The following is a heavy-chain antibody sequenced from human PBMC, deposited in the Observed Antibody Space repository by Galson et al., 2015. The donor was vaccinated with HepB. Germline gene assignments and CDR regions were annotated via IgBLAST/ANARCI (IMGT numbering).Heavy chain of an antibody. J-gene: IGHJ3*02. CDR3: ARLYEGGSSWFHGRPFDI. CDR2: ISHSGST. Sequence: ETLSLTCAVHGGSFSGYYWSWVRHTPGKGLEWIGEISHSGSTNYNPSLKSRATISEDTSKKQFSLKVNSVAVADTAVYYCARLYEGGSSWFHGRPFDIWGQGTMVTVSS. V-gene: IGHV4-34*01. D-gene: IGHD6-13*01. CDR1: GGSFSGYY.